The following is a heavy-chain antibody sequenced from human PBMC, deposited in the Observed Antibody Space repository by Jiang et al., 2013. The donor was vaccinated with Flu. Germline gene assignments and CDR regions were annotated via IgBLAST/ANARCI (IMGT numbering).Heavy chain of an antibody. CDR1: GFTFSSYW. Sequence: GGPLRLSCVASGFTFSSYWMSWVRQAPGKGLEWVANIKEDGSEKYYVDSVKGRLTISRDNAKKSLYLQMNSLRAEDTAVYYCARGWLGPEDYWGQGTLVTVSS. J-gene: IGHJ4*02. D-gene: IGHD6-19*01. V-gene: IGHV3-7*04. CDR3: ARGWLGPEDY. CDR2: IKEDGSEK.